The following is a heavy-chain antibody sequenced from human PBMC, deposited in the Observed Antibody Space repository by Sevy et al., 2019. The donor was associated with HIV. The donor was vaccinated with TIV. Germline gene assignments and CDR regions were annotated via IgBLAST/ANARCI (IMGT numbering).Heavy chain of an antibody. J-gene: IGHJ4*02. Sequence: GGSLRLSCAASGFTFSSYAMSWVRQAPGKGLEWVSAISGRGGSTYYADSVKGRFTISRDNSKNTLYLEMNSLRAEDTAVYYCAKASLMTTVVTPICDYWGQGTLVTVSS. CDR1: GFTFSSYA. D-gene: IGHD4-17*01. CDR2: ISGRGGST. CDR3: AKASLMTTVVTPICDY. V-gene: IGHV3-23*01.